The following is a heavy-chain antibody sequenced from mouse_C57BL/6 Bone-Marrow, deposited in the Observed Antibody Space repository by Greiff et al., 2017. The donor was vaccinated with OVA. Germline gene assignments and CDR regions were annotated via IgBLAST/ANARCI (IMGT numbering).Heavy chain of an antibody. CDR3: ARRVYDYAMDY. CDR2: INPDSSTI. Sequence: EVKLLESGGGLVQPGGSLKLSCAASGIAFSRYWMSWVRRAPGKGLEWIGEINPDSSTINYAPSLKDKFIISRDNAKNTLYLQMSKVRSDDTALYYCARRVYDYAMDYWGQGTSVTVSS. J-gene: IGHJ4*01. D-gene: IGHD2-12*01. V-gene: IGHV4-1*01. CDR1: GIAFSRYW.